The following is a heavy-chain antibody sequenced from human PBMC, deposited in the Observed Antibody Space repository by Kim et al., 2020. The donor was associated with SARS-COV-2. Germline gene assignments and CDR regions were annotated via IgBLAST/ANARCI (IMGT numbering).Heavy chain of an antibody. D-gene: IGHD3-10*01. J-gene: IGHJ4*02. CDR3: AYGSGSYYNSFDY. V-gene: IGHV3-30*01. Sequence: YANTGKGRFTISRDNSKNTLYLQMNSLRAEDTAVYYCAYGSGSYYNSFDYWGQGTLVTVSS.